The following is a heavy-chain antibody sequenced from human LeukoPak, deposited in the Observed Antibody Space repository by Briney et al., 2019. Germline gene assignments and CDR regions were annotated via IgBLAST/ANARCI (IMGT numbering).Heavy chain of an antibody. D-gene: IGHD3-3*01. Sequence: ASVKASCKASGYTFTSYGISWVRQAPGQGLEWMGWISAYNANTNYAQNLQGRVTMTTDTSTSTAYMELRSLRSDDTAVYYCAREFRTYYDFWSGYYIFDYWGQGTLVTVSS. CDR2: ISAYNANT. J-gene: IGHJ4*02. CDR3: AREFRTYYDFWSGYYIFDY. V-gene: IGHV1-18*01. CDR1: GYTFTSYG.